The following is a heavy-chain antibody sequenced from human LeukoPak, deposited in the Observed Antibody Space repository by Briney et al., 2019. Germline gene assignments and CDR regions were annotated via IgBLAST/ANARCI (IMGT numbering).Heavy chain of an antibody. CDR3: ARGRPTQTIYYYYGMDV. CDR2: MNPNSGNT. Sequence: ASVKVSCKASGYTFTSYDINWVRQATGQGLEWMGWMNPNSGNTGYAQKFQGRVTMTRNTSISTAYMELSSLRSEDTAVCYCARGRPTQTIYYYYGMDVWGQGTTVTVSS. D-gene: IGHD3-3*01. CDR1: GYTFTSYD. J-gene: IGHJ6*02. V-gene: IGHV1-8*01.